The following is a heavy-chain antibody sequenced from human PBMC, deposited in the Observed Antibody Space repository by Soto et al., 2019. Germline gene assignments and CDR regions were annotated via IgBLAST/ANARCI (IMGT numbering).Heavy chain of an antibody. CDR2: IIPIFGTA. CDR3: ARARADCSSNSCSRPLWNGMDV. J-gene: IGHJ6*02. D-gene: IGHD2-2*01. Sequence: GASVKVSCKASGGTFSSYAISWVRQAPGQGLEWMGGIIPIFGTANYAQKFQGRVTITADESTSTAYMELSSLRSEDTAVYYCARARADCSSNSCSRPLWNGMDVWGQGTTVTVSS. CDR1: GGTFSSYA. V-gene: IGHV1-69*13.